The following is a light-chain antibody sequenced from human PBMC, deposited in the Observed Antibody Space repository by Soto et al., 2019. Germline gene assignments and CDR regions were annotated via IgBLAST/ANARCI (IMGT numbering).Light chain of an antibody. J-gene: IGLJ3*02. V-gene: IGLV1-47*01. CDR1: SSNIGSNY. Sequence: QLVLTQPPSASRTPGQRVTISCSGSSSNIGSNYVYWYQQLPGTAPKLLIYRNNQRPSGVPDRFSGSKSGTSASLAISGLRSEDEADYYCAAWDDSLSGLWVFGGGTKLTVL. CDR2: RNN. CDR3: AAWDDSLSGLWV.